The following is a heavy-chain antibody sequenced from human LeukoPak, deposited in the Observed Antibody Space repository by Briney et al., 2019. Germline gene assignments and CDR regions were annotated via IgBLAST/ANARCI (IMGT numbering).Heavy chain of an antibody. D-gene: IGHD5-18*01. Sequence: ASVKVSCKASGYTFTSYYMHWVRQAPGQGLEWMGIINPSGGSTSYAQKFQGRVTMTRDTSTSTVYMELSSLRSEDTAVYYCTAWIQLWAYFDYWGQGTLVTVSS. J-gene: IGHJ4*02. CDR3: TAWIQLWAYFDY. CDR1: GYTFTSYY. CDR2: INPSGGST. V-gene: IGHV1-46*03.